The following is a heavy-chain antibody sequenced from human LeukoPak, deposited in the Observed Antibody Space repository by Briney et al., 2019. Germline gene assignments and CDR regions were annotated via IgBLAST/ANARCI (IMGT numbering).Heavy chain of an antibody. Sequence: SVKVSCKASGGTFSSYAISWVRQAPGQGLEWMGGIIPIFGTANYAQKFQGRVTITADESTSTAYMELSRLRSEDTAVYYCARTTLLRYFDWLPYYYYYMDVWGKGTTVTISS. D-gene: IGHD3-9*01. CDR1: GGTFSSYA. CDR2: IIPIFGTA. J-gene: IGHJ6*03. V-gene: IGHV1-69*13. CDR3: ARTTLLRYFDWLPYYYYYMDV.